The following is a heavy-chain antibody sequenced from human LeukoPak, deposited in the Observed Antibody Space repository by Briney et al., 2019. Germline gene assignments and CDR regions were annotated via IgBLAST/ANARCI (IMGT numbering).Heavy chain of an antibody. CDR3: ARIPADSSGYYYVEPYFDY. J-gene: IGHJ4*02. D-gene: IGHD3-22*01. Sequence: SQTLSLTCTVSGGSISSGSYYWSWIRQPAGKGLEWIGRIYTSGSTNYNPSLKSRVTISVDTSKNQFSLKLSSVTAADTAVYYCARIPADSSGYYYVEPYFDYWGQGTLVTVSS. CDR1: GGSISSGSYY. CDR2: IYTSGST. V-gene: IGHV4-61*02.